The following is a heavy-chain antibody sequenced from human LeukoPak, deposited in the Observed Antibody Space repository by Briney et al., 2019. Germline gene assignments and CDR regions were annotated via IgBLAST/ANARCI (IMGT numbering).Heavy chain of an antibody. Sequence: PGGSLRLSCAASGFTFSSYAMSWVRQAPGKGLEWVSAISGSGGSTYYADSVKGRFTISRDNSKNTLYLQMNSLRAEDTAVYYCAKDQGPMIVVVKKAPDAFDIWGQGTMVTVSS. J-gene: IGHJ3*02. CDR1: GFTFSSYA. V-gene: IGHV3-23*01. D-gene: IGHD3-22*01. CDR3: AKDQGPMIVVVKKAPDAFDI. CDR2: ISGSGGST.